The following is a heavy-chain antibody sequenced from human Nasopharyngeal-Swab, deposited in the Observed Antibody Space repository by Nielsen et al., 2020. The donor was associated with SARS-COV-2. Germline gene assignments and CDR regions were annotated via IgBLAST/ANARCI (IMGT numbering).Heavy chain of an antibody. D-gene: IGHD6-19*01. Sequence: WIRQRPGKGLERVSSISSSSSYIYYADSVKGRFTISRDNAKNSLYLQMNSLRAEDTAVYYCARDLGYSSGWSGGGDGFDIWGQGTMVTVSS. J-gene: IGHJ3*02. CDR3: ARDLGYSSGWSGGGDGFDI. V-gene: IGHV3-21*01. CDR2: ISSSSSYI.